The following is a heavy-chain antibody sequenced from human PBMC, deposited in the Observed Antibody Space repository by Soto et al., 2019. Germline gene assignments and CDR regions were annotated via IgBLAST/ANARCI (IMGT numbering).Heavy chain of an antibody. Sequence: EVQLVESGGGLVQPGGSLRLSCTASGFTFSSYWMSWVRQAPGKGLGWVANIKEDGSGKYYVDSVKGRFSISRDNARNSLYLQMNSRRVEDTAVYYCVRVGRLGGYWGQGALVTVSS. CDR3: VRVGRLGGY. J-gene: IGHJ4*02. D-gene: IGHD3-16*01. CDR1: GFTFSSYW. CDR2: IKEDGSGK. V-gene: IGHV3-7*03.